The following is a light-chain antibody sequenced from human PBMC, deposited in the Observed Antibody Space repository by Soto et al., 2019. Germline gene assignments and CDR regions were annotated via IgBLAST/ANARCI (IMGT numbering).Light chain of an antibody. CDR2: EVS. J-gene: IGLJ1*01. V-gene: IGLV2-8*01. Sequence: QSALTQPRSASGSPGQSVTISCTGTSSDIGTYDYVSWYQHLPDKAPKLIIYEVSKRPSGVPDRFSGSKSGNTASLTVSGLQAEDEGDYYCCSYGGGNNFYVFGTGTKATVL. CDR3: CSYGGGNNFYV. CDR1: SSDIGTYDY.